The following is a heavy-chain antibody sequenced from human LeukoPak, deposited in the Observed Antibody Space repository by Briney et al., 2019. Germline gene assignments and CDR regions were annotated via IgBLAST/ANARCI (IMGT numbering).Heavy chain of an antibody. D-gene: IGHD2-15*01. V-gene: IGHV2-26*01. J-gene: IGHJ3*02. CDR1: GFSLSNARMG. CDR3: ARPDSLYCSGGSCYSSGAFDI. Sequence: ESGPTLVNPTETLTLTCTVSGFSLSNARMGVSWIRQPPGKALEWLAHIFSNDEKSYSTSLKSRLTISKDTSKSQVVLTMTNMDPVDTATYYCARPDSLYCSGGSCYSSGAFDIWGQGTMATVSS. CDR2: IFSNDEK.